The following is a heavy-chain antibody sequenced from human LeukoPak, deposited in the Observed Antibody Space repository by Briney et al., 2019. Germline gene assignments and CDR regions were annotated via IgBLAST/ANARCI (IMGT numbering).Heavy chain of an antibody. CDR1: GFIFSSYG. Sequence: PGGSLRLSCAASGFIFSSYGLHWVRQAPGKGLERVAVVSSDGRINYYADSVKGRFTISRDTSKNMVYLQMSSLGAEDTAVYYCARGYSSSWLGYFDYWGQGTLVTVSS. CDR2: VSSDGRIN. D-gene: IGHD6-13*01. CDR3: ARGYSSSWLGYFDY. J-gene: IGHJ4*02. V-gene: IGHV3-30*03.